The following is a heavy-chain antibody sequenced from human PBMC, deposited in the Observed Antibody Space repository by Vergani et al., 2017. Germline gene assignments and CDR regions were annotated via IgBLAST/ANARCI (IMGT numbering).Heavy chain of an antibody. J-gene: IGHJ4*02. CDR2: IYYSGST. CDR3: ARQDDFWSGYHLVY. D-gene: IGHD3-3*01. Sequence: QVQLQESGPGLVKPSETLSLTCTVSGGSISSYYWSWIRQPPGKGLEWIGYIYYSGSTNYNPSLKSRVTISVDTSKNQFSLKLSPVTAADTAVYYCARQDDFWSGYHLVYWGQGTLVTVSS. V-gene: IGHV4-59*01. CDR1: GGSISSYY.